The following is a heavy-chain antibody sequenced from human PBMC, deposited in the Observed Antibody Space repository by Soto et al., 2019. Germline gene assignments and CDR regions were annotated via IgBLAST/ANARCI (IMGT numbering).Heavy chain of an antibody. V-gene: IGHV3-30*18. D-gene: IGHD1-26*01. J-gene: IGHJ4*02. CDR3: AKDALGATAYFDY. CDR2: ISYDGSNK. Sequence: GGSLRLSCAASGFTFSSYGMHWVRQAPGKGLEWVAVISYDGSNKYYADSVKGRFTISRDNSKNTLYLQMNSLRAEDTAVYYCAKDALGATAYFDYWGQGTLVTVSS. CDR1: GFTFSSYG.